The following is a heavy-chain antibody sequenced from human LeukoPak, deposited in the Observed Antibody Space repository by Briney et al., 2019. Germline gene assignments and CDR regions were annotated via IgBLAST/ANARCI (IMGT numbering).Heavy chain of an antibody. CDR1: GFTFSSYG. CDR3: AKVPHRQQLVFHYFDY. Sequence: SGGSLRLSCAASGFTFSSYGMHWVRQAPGKGLEWVAVISYDGSNKYYADSVKGRFTISRDNSKNTLYLQMNSLRAEDTAVYYCAKVPHRQQLVFHYFDYWGQGTLVTVSS. J-gene: IGHJ4*02. CDR2: ISYDGSNK. D-gene: IGHD6-13*01. V-gene: IGHV3-30*18.